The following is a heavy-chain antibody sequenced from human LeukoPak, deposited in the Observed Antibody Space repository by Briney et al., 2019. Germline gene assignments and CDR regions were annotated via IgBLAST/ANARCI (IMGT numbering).Heavy chain of an antibody. CDR2: INPNSGGT. D-gene: IGHD3-22*01. CDR1: GYTFTGYY. Sequence: GASVKVSCKASGYTFTGYYMHWVRQAPGQGLEWMGWINPNSGGTNYAQKFQGRVTMTRDTSISTAYMELSRLRSDDTAVHYCARAGKYYYDSSGYYHFDYWGQGTLVTVSS. CDR3: ARAGKYYYDSSGYYHFDY. J-gene: IGHJ4*02. V-gene: IGHV1-2*02.